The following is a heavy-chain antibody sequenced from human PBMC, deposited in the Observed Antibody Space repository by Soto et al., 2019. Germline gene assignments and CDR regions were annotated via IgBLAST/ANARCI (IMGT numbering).Heavy chain of an antibody. J-gene: IGHJ6*02. Sequence: EVQLVEFGGGLVQPGRSLRLSCTASGFTLGDYAMNWVRLAPGKGLEWVGFIRSQAYGGTPEYAASVKGRFSISRDDSKTIVYLQMNILKTEDTAVYYCASRGVSVGDPFTYGMDVWGQGTSVTVSS. CDR3: ASRGVSVGDPFTYGMDV. CDR1: GFTLGDYA. D-gene: IGHD3-10*01. CDR2: IRSQAYGGTP. V-gene: IGHV3-49*04.